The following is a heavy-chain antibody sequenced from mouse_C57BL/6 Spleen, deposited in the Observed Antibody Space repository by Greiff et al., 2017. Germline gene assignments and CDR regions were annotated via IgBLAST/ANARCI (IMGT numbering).Heavy chain of an antibody. CDR1: GYTFTSYW. Sequence: QVQLQQSGAELVKPGASVKLSCKASGYTFTSYWMQWVKQRPGQGLEWIGEIDPSDSYTNYNQKFKGKATLTVDTSSSTAYMQLSSLTSEDSAVYYCAIEGYPFYYWGQGTTLTVSS. V-gene: IGHV1-50*01. CDR2: IDPSDSYT. J-gene: IGHJ2*01. CDR3: AIEGYPFYY.